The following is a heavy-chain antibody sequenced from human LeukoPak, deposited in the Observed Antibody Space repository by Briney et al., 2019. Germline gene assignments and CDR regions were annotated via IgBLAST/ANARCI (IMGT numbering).Heavy chain of an antibody. Sequence: INPNSGGTNYAQKFQGRVTMTRDTSISTAYMELSRLRSDDTAVYYCAREGHYYDSSVIGYWGQGTLVTVSS. J-gene: IGHJ4*02. CDR3: AREGHYYDSSVIGY. CDR2: INPNSGGT. D-gene: IGHD3-22*01. V-gene: IGHV1-2*02.